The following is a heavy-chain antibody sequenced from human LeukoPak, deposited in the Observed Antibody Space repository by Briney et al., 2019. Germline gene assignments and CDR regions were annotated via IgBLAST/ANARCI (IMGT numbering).Heavy chain of an antibody. J-gene: IGHJ4*02. CDR3: ARRAGAYSHPYDY. CDR2: TSSDGTNQ. D-gene: IGHD4/OR15-4a*01. CDR1: GFTFRSYS. Sequence: PGGSLRLSCAASGFTFRSYSMHWVRQAPGKGLEWVAVTSSDGTNQYYADSVKGRFTISRDNSKNTLYLQMNSLRAEDTAVYYCARRAGAYSHPYDYWGQGTLVTVSS. V-gene: IGHV3-30*14.